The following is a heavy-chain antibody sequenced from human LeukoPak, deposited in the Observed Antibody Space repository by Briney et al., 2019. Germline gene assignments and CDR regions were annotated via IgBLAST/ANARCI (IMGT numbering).Heavy chain of an antibody. V-gene: IGHV3-23*01. Sequence: AGSLRLSCVASGISFSDYVMTWVRQAPGKGLEWVSAISNRDGSSTDYADSVKGRFTISRDNSRNTVYLQMNSVRAEDTALYYCTTRVGGTPDYWGLGTLLTVCS. CDR3: TTRVGGTPDY. CDR1: GISFSDYV. J-gene: IGHJ4*02. CDR2: ISNRDGSST. D-gene: IGHD1-26*01.